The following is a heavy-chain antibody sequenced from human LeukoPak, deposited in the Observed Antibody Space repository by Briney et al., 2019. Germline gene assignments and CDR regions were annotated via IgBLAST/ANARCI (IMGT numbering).Heavy chain of an antibody. CDR3: ARSQGGYFDY. CDR1: GIAFSSSV. V-gene: IGHV3-64*01. J-gene: IGHJ4*02. Sequence: GRSLRLSCAASGIAFSSSVMYWVRQVPGKGLEYVSAITGNGVSTYYANSVKGRFTISRDNSENTLSLQMGSLRPEDMAVYYCARSQGGYFDYWGQGTLVTVSS. CDR2: ITGNGVST.